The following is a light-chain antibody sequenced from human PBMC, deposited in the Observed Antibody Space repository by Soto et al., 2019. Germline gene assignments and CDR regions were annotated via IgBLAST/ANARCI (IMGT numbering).Light chain of an antibody. CDR3: CSYAGRFYF. CDR2: DVS. Sequence: QSALTQPRSVSGAPGQSVTISCTGTSSDVGRYNYVSWYQHHPGKAPNVMIYDVSQRPSGVPDRFSGSKSGNTASLTISGLQAEDEADYYCCSYAGRFYFFEAGTKVTVL. J-gene: IGLJ1*01. V-gene: IGLV2-11*02. CDR1: SSDVGRYNY.